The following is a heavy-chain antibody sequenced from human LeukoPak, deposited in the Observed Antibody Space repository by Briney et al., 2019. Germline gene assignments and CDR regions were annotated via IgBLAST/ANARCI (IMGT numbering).Heavy chain of an antibody. CDR2: ISSSSSYI. CDR3: ARDRVLNWFDP. Sequence: PGGSLRLSCAASGFTFSSYSMNRVRQAPGKGLEWVSSISSSSSYIYYADSVKGRFTISRDNAKNSLYLQMNSLRAEDTAVYYCARDRVLNWFDPWGQGTLVTVSS. D-gene: IGHD3-10*01. CDR1: GFTFSSYS. J-gene: IGHJ5*02. V-gene: IGHV3-21*01.